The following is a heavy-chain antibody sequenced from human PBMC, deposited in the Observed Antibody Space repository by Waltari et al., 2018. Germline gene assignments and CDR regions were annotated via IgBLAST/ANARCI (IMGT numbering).Heavy chain of an antibody. Sequence: EVQLVESGGGLVKPGGSLRLSCAASGFTFSSYSMNWVRQAPGKGLEWVSSISSSSSYIYYADSVKGRFTISRDNAKNSLYLQMNSLRAEDTAVYYCASAGDLEANWGQGTLVTVSS. D-gene: IGHD7-27*01. CDR2: ISSSSSYI. CDR3: ASAGDLEAN. J-gene: IGHJ4*02. V-gene: IGHV3-21*01. CDR1: GFTFSSYS.